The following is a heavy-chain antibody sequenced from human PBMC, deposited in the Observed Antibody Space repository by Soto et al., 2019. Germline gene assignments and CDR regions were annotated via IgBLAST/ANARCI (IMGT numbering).Heavy chain of an antibody. J-gene: IGHJ4*02. V-gene: IGHV3-53*04. CDR2: IYSGGST. CDR1: GFTVSSNY. Sequence: EVQLAESGGGLVQPGGSLRLSCAASGFTVSSNYMSWVRQAPGKGLEWVSVIYSGGSTYYADSVKGRFTISRHNSKNTLYLQMNSLRAEDTAVYYRARGPGGGSVDYWGQGTLVTVSS. D-gene: IGHD2-15*01. CDR3: ARGPGGGSVDY.